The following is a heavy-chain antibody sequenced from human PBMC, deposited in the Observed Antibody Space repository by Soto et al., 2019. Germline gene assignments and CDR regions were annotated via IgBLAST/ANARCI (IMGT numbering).Heavy chain of an antibody. V-gene: IGHV3-33*01. CDR3: ARDSKYSPGVHDY. Sequence: QVQLVESGGGVVQPGRSLRHSCAASGLTFSSYGMHWVRQAPGKGLEWVAVIWYDGSNKYYADSVKGRFTISRDNSKNTLYLQMNSLRAEDTAVYYCARDSKYSPGVHDYWGQGTLVTVSS. CDR1: GLTFSSYG. CDR2: IWYDGSNK. D-gene: IGHD1-26*01. J-gene: IGHJ4*02.